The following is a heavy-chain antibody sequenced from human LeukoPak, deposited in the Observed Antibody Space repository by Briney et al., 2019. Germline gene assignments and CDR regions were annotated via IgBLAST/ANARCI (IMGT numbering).Heavy chain of an antibody. J-gene: IGHJ6*02. D-gene: IGHD5-12*01. V-gene: IGHV1-18*01. CDR3: ARDQSGYDYYYYYGMDV. CDR1: GYTFTSYG. CDR2: ISAYNGNT. Sequence: ASVKVSCKASGYTFTSYGISWVRQAPGQGLEWMGWISAYNGNTNYAQKLQGRVTMTTDTSTSTAYMELRSLRSDDTAVYYCARDQSGYDYYYYYGMDVWGQGSLVTVSS.